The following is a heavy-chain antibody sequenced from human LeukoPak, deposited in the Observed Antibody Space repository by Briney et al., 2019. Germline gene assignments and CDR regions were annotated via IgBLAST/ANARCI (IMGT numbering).Heavy chain of an antibody. D-gene: IGHD1-26*01. CDR3: ARDRGWELLEPFDY. CDR2: ISWNSGSI. V-gene: IGHV3-9*01. CDR1: GFTFDDYA. Sequence: LTGGSLRLSCAASGFTFDDYAMHWVRQPPGKGLEWVSGISWNSGSIGYADSVKGRFTISRDNAKNSLYLQMNSLRAEDTALYYCARDRGWELLEPFDYWGQGTLVTVSS. J-gene: IGHJ4*02.